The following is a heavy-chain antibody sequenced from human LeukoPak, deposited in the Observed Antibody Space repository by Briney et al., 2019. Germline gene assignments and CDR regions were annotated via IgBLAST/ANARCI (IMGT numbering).Heavy chain of an antibody. CDR3: ARERSQVAGTNFDY. CDR1: GGSISSGSYY. Sequence: SETLSLTCTVSGGSISSGSYYWSWIRQPAGKGLEWIGRIYTSGSTNYNPSLKSRVTMSVDTSKNQFSLKLSSVTAADTAVYYCARERSQVAGTNFDYWGQGTLVTVSS. D-gene: IGHD6-19*01. V-gene: IGHV4-61*02. CDR2: IYTSGST. J-gene: IGHJ4*02.